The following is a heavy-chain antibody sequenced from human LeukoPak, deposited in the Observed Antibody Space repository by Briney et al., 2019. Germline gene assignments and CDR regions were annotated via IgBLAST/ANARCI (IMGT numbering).Heavy chain of an antibody. D-gene: IGHD2-2*01. V-gene: IGHV4-38-2*01. CDR1: GYSISSGYY. CDR3: ARLWCGTACYYYYYYYMDV. Sequence: PSETLSLTCAVSGYSISSGYYWGWIRQPPGKGLEWIGSIYRSGSTYYNPSLKSRVTISLDTSKNQFPLKLSSVTAADTAVYYCARLWCGTACYYYYYYYMDVWGKGTTVTVSS. J-gene: IGHJ6*03. CDR2: IYRSGST.